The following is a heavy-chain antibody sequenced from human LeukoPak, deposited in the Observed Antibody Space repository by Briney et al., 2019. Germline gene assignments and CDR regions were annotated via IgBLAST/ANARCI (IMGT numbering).Heavy chain of an antibody. Sequence: SVRVSCKASGGTFSSYAISWVRQAPGQGLEWMGGIIPIFGTANYAQKFQGRVTITADESTSTAYMELSSLRSEDTAVYYCARDNGIVGATYYYYYGMDVWGQGTTVTVSS. V-gene: IGHV1-69*13. CDR2: IIPIFGTA. J-gene: IGHJ6*02. CDR3: ARDNGIVGATYYYYYGMDV. CDR1: GGTFSSYA. D-gene: IGHD1-26*01.